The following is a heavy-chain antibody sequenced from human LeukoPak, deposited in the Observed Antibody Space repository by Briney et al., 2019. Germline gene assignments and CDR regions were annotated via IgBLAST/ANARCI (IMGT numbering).Heavy chain of an antibody. V-gene: IGHV1-2*02. CDR3: AREIEEY. CDR1: GYTFTGYY. Sequence: ASVKVSFKTSGYTFTGYYMHWVRQAPGQGLEWMGWINPNSGATNYAQKFQGRVTMTRDTSISTVFMELNRLTSDDTAVYYCAREIEEYWGQGTLVTVSS. CDR2: INPNSGAT. D-gene: IGHD2-21*01. J-gene: IGHJ4*02.